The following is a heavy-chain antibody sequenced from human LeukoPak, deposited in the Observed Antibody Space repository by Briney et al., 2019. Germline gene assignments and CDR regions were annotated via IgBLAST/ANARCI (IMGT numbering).Heavy chain of an antibody. V-gene: IGHV5-51*01. D-gene: IGHD3-10*01. CDR3: ARNYDYYGSGSYFDY. CDR2: IYPGDSDT. Sequence: GESLKISCKGSGYSFTSYWIGWVRQMPGKGLEWKGIIYPGDSDTRYSPSFQGQVTISADKSISTAYLQWSSLKASDTAMYYCARNYDYYGSGSYFDYWGQGTLVTVSS. CDR1: GYSFTSYW. J-gene: IGHJ4*02.